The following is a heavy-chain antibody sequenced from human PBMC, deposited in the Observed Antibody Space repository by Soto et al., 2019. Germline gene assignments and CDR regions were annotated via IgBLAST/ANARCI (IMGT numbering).Heavy chain of an antibody. J-gene: IGHJ4*02. Sequence: EVQLVESGGGLVQPGGSLRLSCAASGFTFRSSWLYWVRQTPGKGPVWVSCINGDGSVIYCADTVQGRFTISRDNARDTLYLQMNSLTTEDSAVYYCVRDIRWGQGTLVSVSS. CDR3: VRDIR. CDR1: GFTFRSSW. V-gene: IGHV3-74*01. CDR2: INGDGSVI.